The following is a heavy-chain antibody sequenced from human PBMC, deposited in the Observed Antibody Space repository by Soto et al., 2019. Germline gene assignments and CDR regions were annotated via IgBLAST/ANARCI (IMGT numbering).Heavy chain of an antibody. CDR1: GGPFSDYY. CDR3: ARGGYCSGGSCSGPSFEY. CDR2: INQSGST. J-gene: IGHJ4*01. Sequence: QVQLQQWGAGLLKPSETLSLTCAVHGGPFSDYYWSWIRQPPGKGLEWIGEINQSGSTDYNPSLNSRVTISVDTSKNQFSLKLSSVTAADTALYYCARGGYCSGGSCSGPSFEYWGHGTLVTVSS. D-gene: IGHD2-15*01. V-gene: IGHV4-34*01.